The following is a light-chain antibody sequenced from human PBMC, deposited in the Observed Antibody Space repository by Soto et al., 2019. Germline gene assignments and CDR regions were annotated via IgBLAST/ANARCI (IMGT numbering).Light chain of an antibody. CDR2: DAS. V-gene: IGKV1-5*01. Sequence: DLQMTQSPSTLSASVGDRVTITCRASQSISSWLAWYQQKPGKAPKLLIYDASSLESGVPSRFSGSGSGTEFTLTIISLQPDDFATYYCQHYNSLYTFGQGTRLEIK. CDR1: QSISSW. CDR3: QHYNSLYT. J-gene: IGKJ2*01.